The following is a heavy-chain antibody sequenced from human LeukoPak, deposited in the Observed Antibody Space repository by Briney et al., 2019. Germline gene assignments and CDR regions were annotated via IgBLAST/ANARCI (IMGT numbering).Heavy chain of an antibody. CDR3: AKDTVEQQLVKERRYYYYYYGMDV. Sequence: GGSLRLSCAASGFTFSSYGMHWVRQAPGKGLEWVAFIRYDGSNKYYADSVKGRFTISRDNSKNTLYLQMNSLRAEDTAVYYCAKDTVEQQLVKERRYYYYYYGMDVWGQGTTVIVSS. CDR1: GFTFSSYG. J-gene: IGHJ6*02. CDR2: IRYDGSNK. V-gene: IGHV3-30*02. D-gene: IGHD6-13*01.